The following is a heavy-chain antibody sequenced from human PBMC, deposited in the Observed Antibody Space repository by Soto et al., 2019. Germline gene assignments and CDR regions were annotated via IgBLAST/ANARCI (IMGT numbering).Heavy chain of an antibody. Sequence: QVQLVQSGAEVKKPGSSVKVSCKASGGTFSSYTISWVRQAPGQGLEWMGRIIPILGIANYAQKFQGRVTVTADKSTSTANMELGSLRSEDTAVYYCAGDQNGGDYYASSGYPYAFDIWGQGTMVTVSS. V-gene: IGHV1-69*08. CDR3: AGDQNGGDYYASSGYPYAFDI. CDR1: GGTFSSYT. J-gene: IGHJ3*02. D-gene: IGHD3-22*01. CDR2: IIPILGIA.